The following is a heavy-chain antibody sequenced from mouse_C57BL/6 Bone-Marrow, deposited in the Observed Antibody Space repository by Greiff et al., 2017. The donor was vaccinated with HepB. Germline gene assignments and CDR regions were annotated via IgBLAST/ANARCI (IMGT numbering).Heavy chain of an antibody. V-gene: IGHV1-5*01. CDR2: IYPGNSDT. J-gene: IGHJ3*01. Sequence: EVQLQQSGPVLARPGASVKMSCKPSGYTFTSYWMHWVKQRPGQGLEWIGAIYPGNSDTSYNQKFKGKAKLTAVTSASTAYMELSSLTNEDSAVYYCTRDRVYRGFAYWGQGTLVTVSA. D-gene: IGHD1-1*01. CDR1: GYTFTSYW. CDR3: TRDRVYRGFAY.